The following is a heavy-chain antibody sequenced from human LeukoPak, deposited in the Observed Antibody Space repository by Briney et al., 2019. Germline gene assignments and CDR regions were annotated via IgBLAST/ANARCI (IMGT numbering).Heavy chain of an antibody. D-gene: IGHD3-22*01. V-gene: IGHV3-74*01. CDR1: GFTFSSYW. CDR2: INGDGSST. J-gene: IGHJ4*02. Sequence: GGSLKLSCAASGFTFSSYWMHWVRQAPGKGLVWVSRINGDGSSTAYANSVKGRFTISRDNAKNTLYLQMNSLTAEDTAVYYCARDGGVTIRYYYDSTTTPVDYWGQGTLVTVSS. CDR3: ARDGGVTIRYYYDSTTTPVDY.